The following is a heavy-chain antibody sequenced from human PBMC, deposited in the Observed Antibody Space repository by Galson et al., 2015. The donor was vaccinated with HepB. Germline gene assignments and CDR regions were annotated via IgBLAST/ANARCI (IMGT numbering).Heavy chain of an antibody. Sequence: LSLTCTVSGGSITSYYRNWIRQPPGKGLEWIGFTYYTGTTYYSPSLKSRVTMSVDTSKNQFSLRLNSVTAADTAVYYCASFYCSSADCYEGCFDPWGQGTLVTVSS. CDR3: ASFYCSSADCYEGCFDP. CDR2: TYYTGTT. V-gene: IGHV4-59*01. D-gene: IGHD2-2*01. CDR1: GGSITSYY. J-gene: IGHJ5*02.